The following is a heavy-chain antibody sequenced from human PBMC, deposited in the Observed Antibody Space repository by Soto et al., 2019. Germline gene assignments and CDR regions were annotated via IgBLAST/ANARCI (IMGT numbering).Heavy chain of an antibody. D-gene: IGHD3-3*01. CDR2: IYYSGST. Sequence: SDTLSLTFTVSGGSISSRSFYWGWIRQPPGKGLEWIGSIYYSGSTYDNPSLKSRVTMSVDTSRNQFSLKLSSVTAADTAVYYCARAQTLPLRFLEWLPNNYYYYYMDVWGKGTTVTVSS. V-gene: IGHV4-39*01. J-gene: IGHJ6*03. CDR1: GGSISSRSFY. CDR3: ARAQTLPLRFLEWLPNNYYYYYMDV.